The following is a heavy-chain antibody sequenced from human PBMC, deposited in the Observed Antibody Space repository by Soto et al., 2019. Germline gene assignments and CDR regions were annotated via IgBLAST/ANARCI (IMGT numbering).Heavy chain of an antibody. CDR1: GFTFSSYA. Sequence: GGSLILSCAASGFTFSSYAMHWVRQAPGKGLEWVAVISYDGSNKYYADSVKGRFTISRDNSKNTLYLQMNSLRAEDTAVYYCARDGITIFGVVVEDYYGMDVWGQGTTVTVSS. V-gene: IGHV3-30-3*01. D-gene: IGHD3-3*01. CDR2: ISYDGSNK. J-gene: IGHJ6*02. CDR3: ARDGITIFGVVVEDYYGMDV.